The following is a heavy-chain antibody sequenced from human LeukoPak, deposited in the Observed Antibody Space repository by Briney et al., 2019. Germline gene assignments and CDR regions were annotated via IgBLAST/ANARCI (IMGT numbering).Heavy chain of an antibody. CDR3: ASSIAARRYYFDY. Sequence: GASVKVFCKASGYIFTGYYMHWVRQAPGQGLEWMGWINHNSGGTNYAQKFQGRVTMTRDTSISTAYMELSRLRSDDTAVYYCASSIAARRYYFDYWGQGTLVTVSS. J-gene: IGHJ4*02. CDR2: INHNSGGT. CDR1: GYIFTGYY. V-gene: IGHV1-2*02. D-gene: IGHD6-6*01.